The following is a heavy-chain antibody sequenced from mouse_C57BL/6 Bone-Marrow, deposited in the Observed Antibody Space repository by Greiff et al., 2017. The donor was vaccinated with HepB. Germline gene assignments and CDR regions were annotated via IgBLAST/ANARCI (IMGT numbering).Heavy chain of an antibody. Sequence: EVKLVESGGGLVKPGGSLKLSCAASGFTFSDYGKHWVRQAPEKGLEWVAYISSGSSTIYYADTVKGRFTISRDNAKNTLFLQMTSLRSEDTAMYYCAVDLLWFAYWGQGTLVTVSA. J-gene: IGHJ3*01. CDR3: AVDLLWFAY. CDR1: GFTFSDYG. CDR2: ISSGSSTI. D-gene: IGHD2-1*01. V-gene: IGHV5-17*01.